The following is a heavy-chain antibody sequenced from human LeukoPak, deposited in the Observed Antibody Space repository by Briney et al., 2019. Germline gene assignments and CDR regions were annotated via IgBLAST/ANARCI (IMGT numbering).Heavy chain of an antibody. J-gene: IGHJ6*03. CDR1: GGSISSYY. D-gene: IGHD3-10*01. V-gene: IGHV4-59*01. CDR3: ARDRGAPGYYYYMDV. Sequence: PSETLSLTCTVSGGSISSYYWSWLRQPPGKGLEWIGYIYYSGSTNYNPSLKSRVTISVDTSKNQFSLKLSSVTAADTAVYYCARDRGAPGYYYYMDVWGKGTTVTISS. CDR2: IYYSGST.